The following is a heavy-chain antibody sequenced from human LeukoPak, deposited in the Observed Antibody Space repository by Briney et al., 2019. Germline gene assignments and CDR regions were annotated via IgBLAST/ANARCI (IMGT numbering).Heavy chain of an antibody. Sequence: PGGSLGLSCAASGFTFSSYSMNWVRQAPGKGLEWVSYISSSSSTIYYADSVKGRFTISRDNAKNSLYLQMNSLRAEDTAVYYCAREDKPAATTMFDYWGQGTLVTVSS. CDR1: GFTFSSYS. J-gene: IGHJ4*02. V-gene: IGHV3-48*04. CDR3: AREDKPAATTMFDY. D-gene: IGHD2-2*01. CDR2: ISSSSSTI.